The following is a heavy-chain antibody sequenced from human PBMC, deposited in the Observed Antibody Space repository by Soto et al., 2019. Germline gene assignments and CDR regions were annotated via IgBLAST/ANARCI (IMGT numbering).Heavy chain of an antibody. D-gene: IGHD3-10*01. V-gene: IGHV3-30*18. CDR1: GFTFSHSG. CDR2: ISSDGNSQ. CDR3: AKDTPGTVSR. J-gene: IGHJ4*02. Sequence: QVQLVESGGGVVQPGRSLRLSCAASGFTFSHSGFHWVRQAPGKGLEWVIFISSDGNSQYYGDSVKGRFTISRDNSRNTLSLQMNSLRHGDTGVYYCAKDTPGTVSRWGQGTLVTVSS.